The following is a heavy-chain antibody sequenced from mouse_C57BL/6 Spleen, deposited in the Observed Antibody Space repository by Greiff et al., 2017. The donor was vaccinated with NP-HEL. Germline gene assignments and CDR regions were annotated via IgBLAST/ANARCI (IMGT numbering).Heavy chain of an antibody. CDR3: TRSAYYSNYRFAY. CDR1: GYTFTDYE. D-gene: IGHD2-5*01. J-gene: IGHJ3*01. Sequence: VQLQQSGAELVRPGASVTLSCKASGYTFTDYEMHWVKQTPVHGLEWIGAIDPETGGTAYNQKFKGKAILTADKSSSTAYMELRSLTSEDSAVYYCTRSAYYSNYRFAYWGQGTLVTVSA. V-gene: IGHV1-15*01. CDR2: IDPETGGT.